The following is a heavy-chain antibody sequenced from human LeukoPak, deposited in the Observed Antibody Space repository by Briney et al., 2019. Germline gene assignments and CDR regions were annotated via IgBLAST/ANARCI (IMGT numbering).Heavy chain of an antibody. CDR3: AKDFNLAAITGYCGMDV. Sequence: GGSLRLSCAASGFTVRNKYMTWVRQAPGKGLEWVAIISYNGNIVHYADSVRGRFTVSRDNSKNTLYLQMNSLRAEDTAVYYCAKDFNLAAITGYCGMDVWGQGTTVTVSS. V-gene: IGHV3-30*18. D-gene: IGHD1-14*01. J-gene: IGHJ6*02. CDR2: ISYNGNIV. CDR1: GFTVRNKY.